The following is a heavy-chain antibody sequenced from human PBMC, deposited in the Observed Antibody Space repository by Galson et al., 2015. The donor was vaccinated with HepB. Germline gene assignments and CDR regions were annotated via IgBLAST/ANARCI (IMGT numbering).Heavy chain of an antibody. CDR2: IYPGDSDT. CDR3: ASRAPFEYSSSGVAIN. D-gene: IGHD6-6*01. J-gene: IGHJ4*02. CDR1: GYSFTSYW. V-gene: IGHV5-51*03. Sequence: SGAEVKKPGESLKISCKGSGYSFTSYWIGWVRQMPGKGLEWMGIIYPGDSDTRYSPSFQGQVTISADKSISTAYLQWSSLKASDTAMYYCASRAPFEYSSSGVAINWGQGTLVTVSS.